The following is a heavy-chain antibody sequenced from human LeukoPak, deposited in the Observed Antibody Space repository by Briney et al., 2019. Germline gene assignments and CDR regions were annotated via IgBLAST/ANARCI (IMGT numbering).Heavy chain of an antibody. CDR2: INHSGST. CDR3: ARGRGVTMVRGVIDY. V-gene: IGHV4-34*01. CDR1: GGSFSGYY. J-gene: IGHJ4*02. Sequence: SETLSLTCAVYGGSFSGYYWSWIRQPPGKGLEWIGEINHSGSTNYNPSLKSRVTISVDTSKNQFSLKLSSVTAAGTAVYYCARGRGVTMVRGVIDYWGQGTLVTVSS. D-gene: IGHD3-10*01.